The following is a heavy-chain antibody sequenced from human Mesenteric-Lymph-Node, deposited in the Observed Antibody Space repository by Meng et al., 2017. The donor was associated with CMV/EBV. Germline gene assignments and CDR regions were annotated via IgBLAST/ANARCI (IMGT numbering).Heavy chain of an antibody. V-gene: IGHV3-11*01. Sequence: GESLKISCAASGFTFSDYYMSWIRQAPGKGLEWVSYISSSGSTIYYADSVKGRFTISRDNSKNTLYLQMNSLRAEDTAVYYCATYSSSDYYYGMDVWGQGTTVTVSS. CDR1: GFTFSDYY. CDR3: ATYSSSDYYYGMDV. J-gene: IGHJ6*02. CDR2: ISSSGSTI. D-gene: IGHD6-6*01.